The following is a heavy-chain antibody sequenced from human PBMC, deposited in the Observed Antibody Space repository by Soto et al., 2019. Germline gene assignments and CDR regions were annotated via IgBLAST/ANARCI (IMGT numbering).Heavy chain of an antibody. CDR3: GSQTSGRDYMDV. J-gene: IGHJ6*03. Sequence: QLQLQESGPGLVMPSETLSLTCTVSGASISSSNYYWVWMRQPPGEGLEWVVSVSYSETSNYNPSLKSLISISVDTSKNQLSLRLNSVTAADTAVYYCGSQTSGRDYMDVWGEGTTVTVSS. CDR1: GASISSSNYY. V-gene: IGHV4-39*01. CDR2: VSYSETS. D-gene: IGHD3-10*01.